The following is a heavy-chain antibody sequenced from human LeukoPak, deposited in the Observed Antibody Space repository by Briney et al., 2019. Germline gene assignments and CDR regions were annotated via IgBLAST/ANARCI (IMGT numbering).Heavy chain of an antibody. V-gene: IGHV4-38-2*02. CDR2: IYHSGST. CDR3: ARTSQKYSYGSHYFDY. D-gene: IGHD5-18*01. J-gene: IGHJ4*02. Sequence: SETLSLTCTVSGYSISSGYYWGWIRQPPGKGLEWIGSIYHSGSTYYNPSLKSRVTISVDTSKNQFSLKLSSVTAADTAVYYCARTSQKYSYGSHYFDYWGQGTLVTVSS. CDR1: GYSISSGYY.